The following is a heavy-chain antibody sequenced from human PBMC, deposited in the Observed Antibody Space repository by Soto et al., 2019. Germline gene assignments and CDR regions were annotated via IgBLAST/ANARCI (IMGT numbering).Heavy chain of an antibody. J-gene: IGHJ6*02. CDR3: AKMVGSWTGYSYFYYGLDV. V-gene: IGHV3-23*01. D-gene: IGHD3-9*01. Sequence: GGSLRLSCAASGFVFSSHAMSWVRQAPGKGLEWVSATSGSGATTYYADSVKGRFTISRDNSENTLFLEMTSLRADDTAVYYCAKMVGSWTGYSYFYYGLDVWGQGTTVTVSS. CDR1: GFVFSSHA. CDR2: TSGSGATT.